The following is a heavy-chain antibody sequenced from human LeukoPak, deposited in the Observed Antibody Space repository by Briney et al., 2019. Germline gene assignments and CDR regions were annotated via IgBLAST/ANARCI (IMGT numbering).Heavy chain of an antibody. V-gene: IGHV4-34*01. Sequence: SSETLSLTCAVYGGSFSGYYWSWIRQPPGRGLEWIGEINHSGSTNYNPSLKSRVTISVDTSKNQFSLKLSSVTAADTAVYYCARHRCSGGSCYPMNWFDPWGQGTLVTVSS. CDR1: GGSFSGYY. CDR2: INHSGST. D-gene: IGHD2-15*01. CDR3: ARHRCSGGSCYPMNWFDP. J-gene: IGHJ5*02.